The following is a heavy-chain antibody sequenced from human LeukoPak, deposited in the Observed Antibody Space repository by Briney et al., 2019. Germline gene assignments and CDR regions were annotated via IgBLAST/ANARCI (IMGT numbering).Heavy chain of an antibody. V-gene: IGHV1-69*13. J-gene: IGHJ6*03. CDR2: IIPIFGTA. D-gene: IGHD6-19*01. Sequence: SVKVSCTASGGTFSSYAISWVRQAPGQGLEWMGGIIPIFGTANYAQKFQGRVTITADESTSTAYMELSSLRSEDTAVYYCARDLTEAVAGVDYMDVWGKGTTVTISS. CDR1: GGTFSSYA. CDR3: ARDLTEAVAGVDYMDV.